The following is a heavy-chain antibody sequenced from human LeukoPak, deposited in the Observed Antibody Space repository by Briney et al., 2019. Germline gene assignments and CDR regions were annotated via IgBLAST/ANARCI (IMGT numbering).Heavy chain of an antibody. V-gene: IGHV1-18*01. CDR3: ASGGGYSGYDYPTTFDY. CDR2: ISAYNGNT. Sequence: ASVKVSCKASGYTFTSYGISWVRQAPGQGLEWMGWISAYNGNTNYAQKLQGRVTMTTDTSTSTAYMELRSLRSDDTAVYYCASGGGYSGYDYPTTFDYWGQGTLVTVSS. CDR1: GYTFTSYG. D-gene: IGHD5-12*01. J-gene: IGHJ4*02.